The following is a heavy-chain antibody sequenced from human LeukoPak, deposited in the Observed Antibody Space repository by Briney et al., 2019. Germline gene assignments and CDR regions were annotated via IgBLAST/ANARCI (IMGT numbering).Heavy chain of an antibody. CDR3: TRDHGLDV. Sequence: GGSLRLTCAASGFTFSSYWMSWVRQAPGKGLMWVSQINSDGSATSCADPVKGRCTISRDNAKNMLYLEMNSLRVEDTAVYFCTRDHGLDVWGQGTTVTVSS. J-gene: IGHJ6*02. CDR2: INSDGSAT. CDR1: GFTFSSYW. V-gene: IGHV3-74*01.